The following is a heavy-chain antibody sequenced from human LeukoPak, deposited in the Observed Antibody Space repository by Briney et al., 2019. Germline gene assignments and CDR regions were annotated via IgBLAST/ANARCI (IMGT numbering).Heavy chain of an antibody. CDR2: INEDGSAQ. J-gene: IGHJ4*02. CDR1: GFTFSNYW. V-gene: IGHV3-7*01. CDR3: ASDSFSISAQSTVNFGY. Sequence: PGGSLRLSRAASGFTFSNYWMSWVRQAPGKGLEWVANINEDGSAQYYVGSVRGRFTISRDNAKNSLYLQMNSLRVEDTAVYYCASDSFSISAQSTVNFGYWGQGILVTVSS. D-gene: IGHD2-21*01.